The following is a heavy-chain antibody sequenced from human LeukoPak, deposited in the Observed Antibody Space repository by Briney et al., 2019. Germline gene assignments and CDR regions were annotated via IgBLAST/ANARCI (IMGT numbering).Heavy chain of an antibody. V-gene: IGHV3-23*01. Sequence: GGSLRLSCAASGFTFSDYTMYWVRQAPGKGLEWVSGISANGGNTYYTDSLKGRFTISRDNSKNTLFLRMNSLRADDTAIYYCTKGLERESRLDYWGQGTLVTVSS. J-gene: IGHJ4*02. CDR3: TKGLERESRLDY. D-gene: IGHD1-1*01. CDR2: ISANGGNT. CDR1: GFTFSDYT.